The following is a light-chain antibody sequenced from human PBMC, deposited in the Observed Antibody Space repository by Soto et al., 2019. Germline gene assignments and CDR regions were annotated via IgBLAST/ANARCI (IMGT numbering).Light chain of an antibody. J-gene: IGLJ2*01. CDR1: SSDVGGYDF. Sequence: QSALTQPASVSGSPGQSITISCTGTSSDVGGYDFVSWYQQHPGKAPKLIIFEVINRPSGVSNRFSGSKSGNTASLTISGLQAADEADYFCSSYTSTTTVVFGGGTKVTVL. V-gene: IGLV2-14*01. CDR3: SSYTSTTTVV. CDR2: EVI.